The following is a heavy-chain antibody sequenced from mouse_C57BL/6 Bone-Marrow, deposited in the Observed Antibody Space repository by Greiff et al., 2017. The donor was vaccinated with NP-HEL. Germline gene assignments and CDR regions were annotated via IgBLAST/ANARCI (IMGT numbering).Heavy chain of an antibody. CDR2: LDPEDGET. V-gene: IGHV14-2*01. D-gene: IGHD1-1*01. CDR1: GFNIKDYY. Sequence: EVQLQQSGAELVKPGASVKLSCTASGFNIKDYYMHWVKQRPEQGLEWIGRLDPEDGETKYAPKFQGKATLTADTSSNTAYLQLSSLTSEDTAVYYCASASPLGQYGSYWGQGTTLTVSS. J-gene: IGHJ2*01. CDR3: ASASPLGQYGSY.